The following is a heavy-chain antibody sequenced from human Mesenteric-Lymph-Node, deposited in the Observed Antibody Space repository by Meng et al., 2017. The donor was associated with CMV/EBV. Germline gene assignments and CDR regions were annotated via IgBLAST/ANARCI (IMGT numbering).Heavy chain of an antibody. CDR1: GYTFTSYD. CDR2: VNPNSGKT. CDR3: ARRRNWFDS. V-gene: IGHV1-8*02. J-gene: IGHJ5*01. Sequence: ASVKVSCKASGYTFTSYDIYWVRQATGQGPEWMGWVNPNSGKTGYAQKFQGRLIMSGNSSIDTAYMELSSLRSDDTAVYYCARRRNWFDSWGQGTLVTVSS.